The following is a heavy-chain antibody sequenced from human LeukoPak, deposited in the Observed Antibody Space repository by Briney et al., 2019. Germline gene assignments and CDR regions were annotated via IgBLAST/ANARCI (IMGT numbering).Heavy chain of an antibody. J-gene: IGHJ6*02. V-gene: IGHV4-59*01. Sequence: SETLSLTCTVSGGSISSYYWSWIRQPPGKGLEWIGYIYDSGSTNYNPSLKSRVTISVDTSKNQFSLKLSSVTAADTAVYYCARDFKGMDVWGQGTTVTVSS. CDR3: ARDFKGMDV. CDR2: IYDSGST. CDR1: GGSISSYY.